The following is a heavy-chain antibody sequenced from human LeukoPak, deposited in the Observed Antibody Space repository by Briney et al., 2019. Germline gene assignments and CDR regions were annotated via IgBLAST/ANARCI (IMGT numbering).Heavy chain of an antibody. V-gene: IGHV3-21*01. CDR2: ISSSSYI. CDR3: AREDGYCSSTS. Sequence: GGSLRLSCAASGFTFSSYGMHWVRQAPGKGLEWVSSISSSSYIYYADSVKGRFTISRDNAKNSLYLQKNSLRDEDTAVYYCAREDGYCSSTSCGQGTLVTVSS. J-gene: IGHJ4*02. D-gene: IGHD2-2*01. CDR1: GFTFSSYG.